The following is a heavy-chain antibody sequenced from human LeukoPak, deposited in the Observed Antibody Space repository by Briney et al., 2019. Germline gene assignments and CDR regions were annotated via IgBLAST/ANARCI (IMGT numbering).Heavy chain of an antibody. V-gene: IGHV3-23*01. CDR1: GFSFSAYS. J-gene: IGHJ4*02. CDR2: ISGSGGST. CDR3: AKPLARIAAAGTPDY. Sequence: PGGSLRLSCAASGFSFSAYSMTWVRQAPGKGLEWVSAISGSGGSTYYADSVKGRFTISRDNSKNTLYLQMNSLRAEDTAVYYCAKPLARIAAAGTPDYWGEGTLVTVSS. D-gene: IGHD6-13*01.